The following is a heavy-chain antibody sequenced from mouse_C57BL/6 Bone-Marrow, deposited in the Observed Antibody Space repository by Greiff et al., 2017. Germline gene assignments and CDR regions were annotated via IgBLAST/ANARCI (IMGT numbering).Heavy chain of an antibody. Sequence: VQLQQSGAELAKPGASVKLSCKASGYTFTSYWMHWVKQRPGQGLEWIGYINPSSGYTKYNQKFKDKDTLTADKSSSTAYMQLSSLTYEDSAVSYWASGDYYGSSAFAYWGQGTLVTVSA. J-gene: IGHJ3*01. CDR3: ASGDYYGSSAFAY. CDR1: GYTFTSYW. D-gene: IGHD1-1*01. V-gene: IGHV1-7*01. CDR2: INPSSGYT.